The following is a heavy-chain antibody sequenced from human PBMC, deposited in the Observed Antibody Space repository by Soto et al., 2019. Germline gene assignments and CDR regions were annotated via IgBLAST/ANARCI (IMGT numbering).Heavy chain of an antibody. CDR3: AREYCSGGSCYFNYYYGIDV. D-gene: IGHD2-15*01. V-gene: IGHV4-30-4*01. Sequence: QVQLQESRPGLVKPSQTLSLTCTVSGGSISSGDYYWSWIRQPPGKGLEWIGYIYYSGSTYYNPSLKSRVTISVDTSKNQFSLKLSSVTAADTAVYYCAREYCSGGSCYFNYYYGIDVWGQGTTVTVSS. CDR2: IYYSGST. CDR1: GGSISSGDYY. J-gene: IGHJ6*02.